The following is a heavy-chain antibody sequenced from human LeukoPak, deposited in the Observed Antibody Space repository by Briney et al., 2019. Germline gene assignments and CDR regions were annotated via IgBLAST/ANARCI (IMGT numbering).Heavy chain of an antibody. CDR1: GFTFSSYA. J-gene: IGHJ4*02. CDR2: ISGSGGST. Sequence: GGSLRLSCAASGFTFSSYAMSWVRRAPGKGPEWVSAISGSGGSTYYADSVKGRFTISRDNSKNTLYLQMNSLRAEDTAVYYCATWEIAAAPVRNFDYWGQGTLVTVSS. D-gene: IGHD6-13*01. V-gene: IGHV3-23*01. CDR3: ATWEIAAAPVRNFDY.